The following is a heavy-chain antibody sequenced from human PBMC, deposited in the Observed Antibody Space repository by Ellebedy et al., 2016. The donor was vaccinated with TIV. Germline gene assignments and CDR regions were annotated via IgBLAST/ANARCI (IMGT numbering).Heavy chain of an antibody. Sequence: AASVKVSCKASGYTFTSYYMYWVRQAPGQGLEWMGTINPSGGYTTYAQKPQGRVTMTRDTSTSTVYMELNSLRSEDTAVYYCATSAAEEYFQHWGQGTLVTVSS. V-gene: IGHV1-46*01. J-gene: IGHJ1*01. CDR2: INPSGGYT. CDR3: ATSAAEEYFQH. D-gene: IGHD2-2*01. CDR1: GYTFTSYY.